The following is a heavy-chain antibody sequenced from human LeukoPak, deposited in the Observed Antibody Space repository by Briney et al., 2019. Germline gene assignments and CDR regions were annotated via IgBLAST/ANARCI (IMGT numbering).Heavy chain of an antibody. Sequence: PGGSLRLSCAASGFTFDDYGMSWVRQAPGKGLEWVSGINWNGGSTGYADSVKGRFTISRDNAKNSLYLQMNSLRAEDTAVYYCAREGVLWFGELFYYYYYYYMDVWGKGTTVTVSS. CDR3: AREGVLWFGELFYYYYYYYMDV. CDR2: INWNGGST. D-gene: IGHD3-10*01. J-gene: IGHJ6*03. V-gene: IGHV3-20*04. CDR1: GFTFDDYG.